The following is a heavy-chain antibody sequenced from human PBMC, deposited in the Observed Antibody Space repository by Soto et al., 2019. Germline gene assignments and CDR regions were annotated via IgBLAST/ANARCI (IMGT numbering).Heavy chain of an antibody. CDR1: GFTFSSYS. D-gene: IGHD3-10*01. J-gene: IGHJ6*02. V-gene: IGHV3-48*02. CDR2: ISSSSSTI. Sequence: GGSLRLSCAASGFTFSSYSMKWVRQAPGKGLEWVSYISSSSSTIYYADSVKGRFTISRDNAKNSLFLQMNSLRDEDTAVYYCARDRGIIIVRGAKYGMDVWGQGTTVT. CDR3: ARDRGIIIVRGAKYGMDV.